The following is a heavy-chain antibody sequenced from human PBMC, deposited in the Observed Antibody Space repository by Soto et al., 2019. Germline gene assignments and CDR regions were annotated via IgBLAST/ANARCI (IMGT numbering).Heavy chain of an antibody. CDR3: ARVHIIGGVITHEKGFDY. J-gene: IGHJ4*02. Sequence: QVQLVPSGAEVKKPGASVKVSCKASGYTFTTYGISWVRQAPGQGVEWMGWISGYNGNPKYAQKLQGRVTMTTDAASSTAHMELRSVRSDDTAVYYCARVHIIGGVITHEKGFDYWVQGTLVSVSS. V-gene: IGHV1-18*01. CDR1: GYTFTTYG. D-gene: IGHD3-16*01. CDR2: ISGYNGNP.